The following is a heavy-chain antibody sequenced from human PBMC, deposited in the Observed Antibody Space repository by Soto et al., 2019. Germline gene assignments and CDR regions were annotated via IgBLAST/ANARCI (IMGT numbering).Heavy chain of an antibody. CDR2: TRNKANSYTT. V-gene: IGHV3-72*01. D-gene: IGHD3-10*01. CDR1: GFTFSDHY. Sequence: EVQLVESGGGLVQPGGSLRLSCAASGFTFSDHYMDWVRQAPGKGLEWVGRTRNKANSYTTEYAASVKGRFTISRDDSKNSLFLQMNSLKTEDTAVYYCAMVRGVIPYNWFDPWGQGTLVTVCS. J-gene: IGHJ5*02. CDR3: AMVRGVIPYNWFDP.